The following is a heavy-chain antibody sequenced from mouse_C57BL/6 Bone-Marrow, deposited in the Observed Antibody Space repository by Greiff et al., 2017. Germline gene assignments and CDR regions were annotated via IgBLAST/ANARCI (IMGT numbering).Heavy chain of an antibody. V-gene: IGHV1-55*01. CDR1: GYTFTSYW. CDR2: IYPGSGST. CDR3: ARKRYGGNYGSY. Sequence: QVQLQQPGAELVKPGASVKMSCKASGYTFTSYWITWVKQRPGQGLEWIGDIYPGSGSTNYNEKFKGKATLTVDTSSSTAYMQLSSLTSEDSAVYYCARKRYGGNYGSYWGQGTLGTVSA. D-gene: IGHD2-1*01. J-gene: IGHJ3*01.